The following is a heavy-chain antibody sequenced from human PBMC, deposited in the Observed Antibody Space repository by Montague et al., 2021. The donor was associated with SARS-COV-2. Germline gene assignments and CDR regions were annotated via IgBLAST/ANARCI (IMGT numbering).Heavy chain of an antibody. D-gene: IGHD1-14*01. CDR3: TRSWGWKEPHYYFDH. Sequence: CAISGDSVSSNSAAWNWIRQSPSRGLERLGRTYFRSKWYSEYAFSVKGRITINADTSTNQFSLQVNSVTPEDTAIYYCTRSWGWKEPHYYFDHWGQGTLVIVSS. CDR1: GDSVSSNSAA. CDR2: TYFRSKWYS. V-gene: IGHV6-1*01. J-gene: IGHJ4*02.